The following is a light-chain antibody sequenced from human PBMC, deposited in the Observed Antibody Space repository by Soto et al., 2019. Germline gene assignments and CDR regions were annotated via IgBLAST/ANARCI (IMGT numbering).Light chain of an antibody. V-gene: IGLV4-60*02. CDR1: SGHSSYI. J-gene: IGLJ2*01. CDR2: LEVSGSY. CDR3: ETWDNNILV. Sequence: QAVVTQSSSASASLGSSVKLTCTLSSGHSSYIIAWHQQQPGKAPRYLMKLEVSGSYNKGRGVPDRFSGSSSGADRYLTISNLQFEDEADSYFETWDNNILVFGGGTKLTVL.